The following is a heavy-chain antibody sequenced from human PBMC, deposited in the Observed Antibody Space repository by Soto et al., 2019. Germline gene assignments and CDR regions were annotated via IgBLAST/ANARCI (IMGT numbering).Heavy chain of an antibody. J-gene: IGHJ3*02. CDR1: GGTFSSYA. D-gene: IGHD3-22*01. Sequence: SVKVSCKASGGTFSSYAISWVRQAPGQGLEWMGGIIPIFGAANYAQKFQGRVTITADESTSTAYMELSSLRSEDTAVYYCARYRLWSSGYYPKDAFDIWGQGTMVTVSS. CDR2: IIPIFGAA. V-gene: IGHV1-69*13. CDR3: ARYRLWSSGYYPKDAFDI.